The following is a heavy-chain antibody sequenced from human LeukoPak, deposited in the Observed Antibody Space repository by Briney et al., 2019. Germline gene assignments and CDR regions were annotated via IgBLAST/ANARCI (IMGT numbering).Heavy chain of an antibody. V-gene: IGHV1-46*01. Sequence: ASGKVSCKASGYTFTSYYMHWVRQAPGQGLEWMGIINPSGGSTSYAQKFQGRVTMTRDTSTSTVYMELSSLRSEDTAVYYCAIIYSGSYYFDYWGQGTLVTVSS. CDR1: GYTFTSYY. CDR2: INPSGGST. D-gene: IGHD1-26*01. J-gene: IGHJ4*02. CDR3: AIIYSGSYYFDY.